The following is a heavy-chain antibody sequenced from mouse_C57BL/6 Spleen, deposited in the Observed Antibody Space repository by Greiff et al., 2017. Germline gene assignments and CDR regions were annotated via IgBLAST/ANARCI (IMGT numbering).Heavy chain of an antibody. V-gene: IGHV5-4*03. CDR3: SRVRRYGSSPAWFAY. CDR1: GFTFSSYA. CDR2: ISDGGRYT. Sequence: EVKLVASGGGLVTPGGSLTLSCAASGFTFSSYAMSWVRQTPETRLEWVATISDGGRYTYYPANVQGRFTISRDNAKNNLYLQLSDLKSEDTAMYCCSRVRRYGSSPAWFAYWGQGTLVTVSA. D-gene: IGHD1-1*01. J-gene: IGHJ3*01.